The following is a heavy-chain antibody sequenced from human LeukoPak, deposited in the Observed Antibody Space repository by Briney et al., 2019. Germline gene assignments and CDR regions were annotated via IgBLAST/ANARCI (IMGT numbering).Heavy chain of an antibody. CDR1: GYSFTSYW. J-gene: IGHJ3*02. CDR3: ARRSARIAVAALDAFDI. D-gene: IGHD6-19*01. CDR2: IYPGDSDT. Sequence: GESLKISCKGSGYSFTSYWIGWVRQMPGKGLEWMGIIYPGDSDTRYSPSFQGQVTISADKSISTAYLQWSSLKASDTAMYYCARRSARIAVAALDAFDIWGQGTMVTVSS. V-gene: IGHV5-51*01.